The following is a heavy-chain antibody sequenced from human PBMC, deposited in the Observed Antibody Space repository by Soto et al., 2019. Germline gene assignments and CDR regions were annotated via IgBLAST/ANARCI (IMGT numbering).Heavy chain of an antibody. CDR2: ISAYNGNT. CDR3: ARRKMPSGIDY. CDR1: GYTFTSYY. V-gene: IGHV1-18*04. D-gene: IGHD3-10*01. Sequence: GASVKVSCKASGYTFTSYYMHWVRQAPGQGLEWMGWISAYNGNTNYAQKLQGRVTMTTDTSTSTAYMELRSLRSDDTAVYYCARRKMPSGIDYWGQGTLVTVSS. J-gene: IGHJ4*02.